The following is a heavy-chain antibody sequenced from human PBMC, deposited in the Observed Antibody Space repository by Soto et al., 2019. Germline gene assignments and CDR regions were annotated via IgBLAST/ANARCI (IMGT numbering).Heavy chain of an antibody. D-gene: IGHD6-19*01. V-gene: IGHV1-69*01. CDR3: ERGGPYSSGYYFDY. CDR2: IIPIIGTA. J-gene: IGHJ4*02. CDR1: GGTFSSYA. Sequence: QVQLVQSGAEVKKPGSSVKVSCKASGGTFSSYAISWVRQAPGQGLEWMGWIIPIIGTANYAQKLQGGVTITADESTSTAYMELSSLRSEDTAVYYCERGGPYSSGYYFDYWGQGTLVTVSS.